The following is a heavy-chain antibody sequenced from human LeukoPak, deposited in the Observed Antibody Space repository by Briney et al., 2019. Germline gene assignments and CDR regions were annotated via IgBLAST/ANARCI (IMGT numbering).Heavy chain of an antibody. CDR1: GGTFSSYA. Sequence: SVKVSCKASGGTFSSYAISWVRQAPAQGLEWMGRIIPILGIANYAQKFQGRVTITADKSTSTAYMELSSLRSEDTAVYYCARDERVGATRGDWGQGTLVTVSS. CDR2: IIPILGIA. CDR3: ARDERVGATRGD. D-gene: IGHD1-26*01. J-gene: IGHJ4*02. V-gene: IGHV1-69*04.